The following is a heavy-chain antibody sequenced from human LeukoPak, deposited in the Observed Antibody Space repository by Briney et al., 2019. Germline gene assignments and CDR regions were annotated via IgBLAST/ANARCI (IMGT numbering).Heavy chain of an antibody. V-gene: IGHV4-39*07. D-gene: IGHD3-10*01. CDR1: GGSISSSSHY. Sequence: SETLSLTCTVSGGSISSSSHYWGWIRQPPGKGLEWIGSMYYRGSTYHNPSLKSRVTISVDTSKNQFSLKLSSVTAADTAVYFCAKVAKYYYGSETYFFFENWGQGTLVTVSS. CDR3: AKVAKYYYGSETYFFFEN. CDR2: MYYRGST. J-gene: IGHJ4*02.